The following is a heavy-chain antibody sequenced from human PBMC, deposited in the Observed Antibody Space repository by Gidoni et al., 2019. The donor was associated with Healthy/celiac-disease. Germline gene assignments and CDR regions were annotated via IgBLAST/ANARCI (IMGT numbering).Heavy chain of an antibody. J-gene: IGHJ5*02. CDR2: TYYRSKWYN. D-gene: IGHD3-22*01. CDR3: ARDRGYYDSSGYTVWFDP. Sequence: QVQLQQAGPGLVKHSQTLSRTCAIPGDSVYGNSAAGNWIRQSPSRGLEWLGRTYYRSKWYNDYAVSVKSRITINPDTAHNQFSLQLNSVTPEDTAVYYCARDRGYYDSSGYTVWFDPWGQGTLVTVSS. V-gene: IGHV6-1*01. CDR1: GDSVYGNSAA.